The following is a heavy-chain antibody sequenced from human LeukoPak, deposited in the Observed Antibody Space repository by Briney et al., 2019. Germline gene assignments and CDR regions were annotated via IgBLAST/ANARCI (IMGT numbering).Heavy chain of an antibody. CDR2: IKQDESEK. D-gene: IGHD5-12*01. Sequence: PGGSLRLSCAASGFTFSSYCMSWVRQAPGTGLEWVATIKQDESEKYYADSVKGRFTISRDNAKNSLYLQMSSLSPEDTAVYYCARRFGAYADFWGQGTLVTVSS. V-gene: IGHV3-7*02. J-gene: IGHJ4*02. CDR1: GFTFSSYC. CDR3: ARRFGAYADF.